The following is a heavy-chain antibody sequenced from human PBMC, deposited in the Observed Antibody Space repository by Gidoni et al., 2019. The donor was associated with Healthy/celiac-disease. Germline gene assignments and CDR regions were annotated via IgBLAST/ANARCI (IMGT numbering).Heavy chain of an antibody. CDR3: ARDWYSSGWGPFDI. CDR1: GGTFSRYA. J-gene: IGHJ3*02. V-gene: IGHV1-69*06. Sequence: QVQLVQSGAEVKKPGSSVKVSCKASGGTFSRYAISWVRQAPGQGLEWMGGVIPNFGTANYAQKFQGRVTITADKSTSTAYMELSSLRSEDTAVYYCARDWYSSGWGPFDIWGQGTMVTVSS. CDR2: VIPNFGTA. D-gene: IGHD6-19*01.